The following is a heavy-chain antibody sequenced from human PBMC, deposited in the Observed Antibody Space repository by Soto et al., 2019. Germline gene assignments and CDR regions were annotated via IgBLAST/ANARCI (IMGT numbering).Heavy chain of an antibody. CDR2: IYHSGST. Sequence: SETLSLTCAVYGGSFSGYYWSWVRQPPGKGLEWIGEIYHSGSTNYNPSLKSRVTISVDKSKNQFSLKLSSVTAADTAVYYCARRDTLLWFGETSSLDYWGQGTLVTVSS. J-gene: IGHJ4*02. CDR1: GGSFSGYY. CDR3: ARRDTLLWFGETSSLDY. V-gene: IGHV4-34*01. D-gene: IGHD3-10*01.